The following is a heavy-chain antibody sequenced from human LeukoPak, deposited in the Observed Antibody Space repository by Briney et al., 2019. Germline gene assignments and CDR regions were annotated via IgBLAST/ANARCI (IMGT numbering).Heavy chain of an antibody. Sequence: RGESLKISCKGSGYSFTSYWIAWVRQMPGKGLEWMGIIYPGDSDTRYSPSFQGQVTISADKSISTAYLQWSSLKASDTAMYYCARHVTTVVTGFDYWGQGTLVTVSS. CDR3: ARHVTTVVTGFDY. J-gene: IGHJ4*02. CDR2: IYPGDSDT. V-gene: IGHV5-51*01. CDR1: GYSFTSYW. D-gene: IGHD4-23*01.